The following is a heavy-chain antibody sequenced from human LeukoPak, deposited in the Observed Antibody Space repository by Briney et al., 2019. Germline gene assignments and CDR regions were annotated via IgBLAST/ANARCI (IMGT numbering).Heavy chain of an antibody. V-gene: IGHV4-59*01. CDR2: IYYSGST. CDR3: ARNGYSSSHVLY. CDR1: GGSISSYY. Sequence: SETLSLTCTVSGGSISSYYWSWIRQPPGKGLEWIGYIYYSGSTNYNPSLKSRVTISLDTSKNQFSLKLSSVTAADTAVYYCARNGYSSSHVLYWGQGTLVTVSS. D-gene: IGHD6-13*01. J-gene: IGHJ4*02.